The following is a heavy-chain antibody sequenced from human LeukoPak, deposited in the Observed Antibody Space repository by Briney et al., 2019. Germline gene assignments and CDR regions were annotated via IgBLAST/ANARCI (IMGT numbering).Heavy chain of an antibody. J-gene: IGHJ4*02. V-gene: IGHV3-30*04. CDR3: ARDRGSMVRGVISSY. CDR1: GFTFSTYS. CDR2: IFYDGGNK. D-gene: IGHD3-10*01. Sequence: GRSLRLSCAASGFTFSTYSMHWGRQAPGKGLDWVAVIFYDGGNKYYADSVKGRFTISRDNSKNTVSLQMNSLRPEDTAVYYCARDRGSMVRGVISSYWGQGTLVTVSS.